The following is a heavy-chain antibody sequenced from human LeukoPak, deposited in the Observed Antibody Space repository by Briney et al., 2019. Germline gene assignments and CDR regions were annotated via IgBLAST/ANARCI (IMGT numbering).Heavy chain of an antibody. J-gene: IGHJ4*02. D-gene: IGHD3-3*01. Sequence: GASVKVSCKASGGTFSSYAISWVRQAPGQGLEWMGGIISIFGTANYVQKFQGRVTITADESTSTAYMELGSLRSEDTAVYYCASGSFGVVIIPSFDYWGQGTLVTVSS. CDR1: GGTFSSYA. CDR3: ASGSFGVVIIPSFDY. CDR2: IISIFGTA. V-gene: IGHV1-69*13.